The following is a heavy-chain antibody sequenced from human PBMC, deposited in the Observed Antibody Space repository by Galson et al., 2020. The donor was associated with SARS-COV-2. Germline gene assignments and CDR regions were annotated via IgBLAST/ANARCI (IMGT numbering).Heavy chain of an antibody. CDR1: GFTFDDYA. Sequence: GGSLRLSCAASGFTFDDYAMHWVRKAPGKGLEWVSGISWNSGSIGYADSVKGRFTISRDNAKNSLYLQMNSLRAEDTALYYCAKGTSGSYSDAFDIWGQGTMVTVSS. V-gene: IGHV3-9*01. J-gene: IGHJ3*02. CDR3: AKGTSGSYSDAFDI. CDR2: ISWNSGSI. D-gene: IGHD1-26*01.